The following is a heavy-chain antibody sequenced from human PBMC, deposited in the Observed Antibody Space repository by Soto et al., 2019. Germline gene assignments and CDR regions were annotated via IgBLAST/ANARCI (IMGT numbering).Heavy chain of an antibody. D-gene: IGHD6-19*01. Sequence: SETMSLTCSVSGGSIASTTYYWAWIRQPPGRGLEWLGSIYYSGATYYNPSLRSRGTISIDVSKTQFSLKLRAVTATDTAVYYCARQPDFPGIAVSGKGYFDYWVQGTLVT. CDR1: GGSIASTTYY. CDR3: ARQPDFPGIAVSGKGYFDY. CDR2: IYYSGAT. V-gene: IGHV4-39*01. J-gene: IGHJ4*02.